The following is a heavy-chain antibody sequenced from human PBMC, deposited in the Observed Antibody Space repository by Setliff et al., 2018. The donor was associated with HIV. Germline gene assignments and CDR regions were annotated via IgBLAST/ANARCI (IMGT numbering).Heavy chain of an antibody. CDR1: GFNFKDFS. CDR3: AKVDTAMVVHYYDSSGYLRPFDS. Sequence: GGSLRLSCAASGFNFKDFSMHWVRQGPGQGLEWVSSVSWNSDSINYADSVKGRFTISRDNSKNTLYLQMNSLRAEDTAVYYCAKVDTAMVVHYYDSSGYLRPFDSWGQGTLVTVSS. J-gene: IGHJ4*02. D-gene: IGHD3-22*01. V-gene: IGHV3-23*01. CDR2: VSWNSDSI.